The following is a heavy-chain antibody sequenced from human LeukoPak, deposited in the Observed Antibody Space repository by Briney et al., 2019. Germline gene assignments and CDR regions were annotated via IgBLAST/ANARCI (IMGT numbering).Heavy chain of an antibody. D-gene: IGHD3/OR15-3a*01. J-gene: IGHJ4*02. CDR3: ARSPSVWTSFDY. Sequence: PSETLSLTCTVSGGSISSYYWSWIRQPPGKGLEWIGYIYYSGSTNYNPSLKSRVTISVDTSKNQFSLKLSSVTAADTAVYYCARSPSVWTSFDYWGQGTLVTVSS. CDR2: IYYSGST. V-gene: IGHV4-59*01. CDR1: GGSISSYY.